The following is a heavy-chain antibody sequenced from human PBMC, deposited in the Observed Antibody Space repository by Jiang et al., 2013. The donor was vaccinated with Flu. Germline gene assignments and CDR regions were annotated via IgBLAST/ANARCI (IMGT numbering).Heavy chain of an antibody. CDR3: ARDTLHSRFXY. J-gene: IGHJ4*02. CDR2: INTNTGNP. D-gene: IGHD6-13*01. V-gene: IGHV7-4-1*02. CDR1: GYTFTTYA. Sequence: VQSGSELQKPGASVKVSCKASGYTFTTYAMNWVRQAPGQGLEWMGWINTNTGNPTYAQAFTGRFVLSVDTSVSTAYLQISSLKAEDTAVYYCARDTLHSRFXYWGQGTLVTVSS.